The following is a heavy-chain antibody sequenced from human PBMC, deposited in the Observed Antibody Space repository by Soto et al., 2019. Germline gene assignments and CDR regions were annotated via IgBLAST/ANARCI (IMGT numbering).Heavy chain of an antibody. Sequence: GGSLRLSCAASGFTFSSYSMNWVRQAPGKGLEWVSYISSSSSTIYYADSVKGRFTISRDNSKNTLYLQMNSLRAEDTAVYYCARDFVVVAAAGRGSYYYYGMDVWGQGTTVTVSS. J-gene: IGHJ6*02. CDR1: GFTFSSYS. V-gene: IGHV3-48*01. D-gene: IGHD6-13*01. CDR3: ARDFVVVAAAGRGSYYYYGMDV. CDR2: ISSSSSTI.